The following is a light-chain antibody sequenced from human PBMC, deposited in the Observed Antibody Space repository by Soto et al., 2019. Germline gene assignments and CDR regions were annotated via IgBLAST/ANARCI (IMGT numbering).Light chain of an antibody. CDR1: QSVSVD. Sequence: EIVMTQSPATLSVSPVERVTLSFSASQSVSVDLAWYQQRPGQAPRLLIYGASTRATGIPVRFSGSGSGTEFSLTISSLQSEDFAFYYCQQYNNWPPWTFGQGTKVDIK. V-gene: IGKV3-15*01. J-gene: IGKJ1*01. CDR3: QQYNNWPPWT. CDR2: GAS.